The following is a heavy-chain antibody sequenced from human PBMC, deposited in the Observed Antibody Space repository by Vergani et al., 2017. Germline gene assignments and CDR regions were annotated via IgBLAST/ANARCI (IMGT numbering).Heavy chain of an antibody. CDR1: GGSISGVSYY. V-gene: IGHV4-61*02. CDR2: IYYSGRT. CDR3: ARSTMVRVPRGAFDI. J-gene: IGHJ3*02. D-gene: IGHD3-10*01. Sequence: QVQLQESGPGLVKPSQSLSLTCTVSGGSISGVSYYLSWVRQPAGKGLEWIGRIYYSGRTDYNPSLKSRVTMSVDTSKNQFSLKLSSVTAADTAVYYCARSTMVRVPRGAFDIWGQGTMVTVSS.